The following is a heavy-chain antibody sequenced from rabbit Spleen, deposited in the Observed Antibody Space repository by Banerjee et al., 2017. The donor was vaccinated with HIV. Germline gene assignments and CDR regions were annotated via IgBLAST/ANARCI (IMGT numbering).Heavy chain of an antibody. Sequence: QSLEESGGDLVKPGASLTLTCTASGVSFSFNSYMCWVRQAPGKGLEWIACIDTGSSGFTYFATWAKGRFTSSKTSSTTVTLQMTSLTAADTATYFCARDSGSSFSSYGMDLWGQGTLVTVS. CDR1: GVSFSFNSY. CDR2: IDTGSSGFT. V-gene: IGHV1S40*01. J-gene: IGHJ6*01. D-gene: IGHD8-1*01. CDR3: ARDSGSSFSSYGMDL.